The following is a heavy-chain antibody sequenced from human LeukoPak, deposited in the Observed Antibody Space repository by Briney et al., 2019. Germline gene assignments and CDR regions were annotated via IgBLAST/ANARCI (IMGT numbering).Heavy chain of an antibody. CDR3: ARGRLNGNVDF. J-gene: IGHJ4*02. D-gene: IGHD1-20*01. V-gene: IGHV1-8*01. CDR2: MHPNSGDT. Sequence: GASVKVSCKTSGYTFTGYDINWVRQAAGQGFEWMGWMHPNSGDTGYAHNLQGRITITRDSSTATVFMELSSLRSEDRAMYYCARGRLNGNVDFWGQGTLVTVSS. CDR1: GYTFTGYD.